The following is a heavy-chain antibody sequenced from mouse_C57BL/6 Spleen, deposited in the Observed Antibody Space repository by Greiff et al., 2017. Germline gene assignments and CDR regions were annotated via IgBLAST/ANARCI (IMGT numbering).Heavy chain of an antibody. Sequence: QVQLQQSGPELVKPGASVKISCKASGYAFSSSWMNWVKQRPGKGLEWIGRIYPGDGDTNYNGKFKGKATLTADKSSSTAYMQLSSLTSEDSAVYFCARNWARDYWGQRTSVTVSS. CDR3: ARNWARDY. J-gene: IGHJ4*01. CDR2: IYPGDGDT. CDR1: GYAFSSSW. V-gene: IGHV1-82*01. D-gene: IGHD4-1*01.